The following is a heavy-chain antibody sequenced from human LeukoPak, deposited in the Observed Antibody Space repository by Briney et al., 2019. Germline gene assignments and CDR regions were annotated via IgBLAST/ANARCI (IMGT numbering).Heavy chain of an antibody. Sequence: GASVKVSCKASGGTFSSYAISWVRQAPGQGLEWMGGIIPIFGTANYAQKFQGRVTITADESTSTAYMELSSLRSEDTAVYYCARAEGSTRRRPGALTNYYYYMDVWGKGTTVTISS. CDR1: GGTFSSYA. D-gene: IGHD5/OR15-5a*01. J-gene: IGHJ6*03. V-gene: IGHV1-69*13. CDR2: IIPIFGTA. CDR3: ARAEGSTRRRPGALTNYYYYMDV.